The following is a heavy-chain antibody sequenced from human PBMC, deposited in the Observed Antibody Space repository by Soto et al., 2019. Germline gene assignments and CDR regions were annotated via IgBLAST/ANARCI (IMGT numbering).Heavy chain of an antibody. D-gene: IGHD2-15*01. CDR1: GGSVSSGSYY. CDR2: IYYSGGT. CDR3: AGVVVGATRHSDVDY. Sequence: SETLSLTCTASGGSVSSGSYYWSWIRQPPGKGLEWIGYIYYSGGTNHNPSLKSRVTISVDTSKNQFSLKLKSVTAADTATYYCAGVVVGATRHSDVDYWGQGILVTVSS. J-gene: IGHJ4*02. V-gene: IGHV4-61*01.